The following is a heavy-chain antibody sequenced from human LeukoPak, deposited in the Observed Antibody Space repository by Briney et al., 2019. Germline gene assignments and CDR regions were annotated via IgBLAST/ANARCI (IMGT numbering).Heavy chain of an antibody. V-gene: IGHV3-23*01. Sequence: GGSLRLSCAASGFTFSISGMHWVRQAPGKGLEWVSAISGSGGSTYYADSVKGRFTISRDNSKNTLYLQMDSLRAEDTAVYYCAKDSSSWYFDYWGQGTLVTVSS. CDR3: AKDSSSWYFDY. CDR1: GFTFSISG. CDR2: ISGSGGST. J-gene: IGHJ4*02. D-gene: IGHD6-13*01.